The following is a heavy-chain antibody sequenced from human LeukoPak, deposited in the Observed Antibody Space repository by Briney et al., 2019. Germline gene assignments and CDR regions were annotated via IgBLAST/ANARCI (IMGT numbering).Heavy chain of an antibody. D-gene: IGHD3-22*01. CDR3: ARQFRDSSGYYSYYFDY. CDR1: GYSFPTYW. CDR2: IHPGDSET. J-gene: IGHJ4*02. Sequence: GESLKISCEGSGYSFPTYWIGWVRQMPGKGLEWMGIIHPGDSETRYSPSFQGQVTISADKSIRTAYLQWSSLKASDTAMYYCARQFRDSSGYYSYYFDYWGQGTLVTVSS. V-gene: IGHV5-51*01.